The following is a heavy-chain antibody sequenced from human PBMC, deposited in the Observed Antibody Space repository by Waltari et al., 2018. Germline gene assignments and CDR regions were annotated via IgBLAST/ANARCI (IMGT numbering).Heavy chain of an antibody. CDR1: GFTFDDYA. D-gene: IGHD6-13*01. CDR2: ISWNSGTM. Sequence: EVQLVESGGGLVQPGRSLRLSCAASGFTFDDYAMHWVRQVPGKGMEWVSGISWNSGTMDYVDSVKCRFTISRDNAKNSLYLQMNSLRAEDTAVYYCAKGNPYSSSWPYDYWGQGTLVTVSS. V-gene: IGHV3-9*01. CDR3: AKGNPYSSSWPYDY. J-gene: IGHJ4*02.